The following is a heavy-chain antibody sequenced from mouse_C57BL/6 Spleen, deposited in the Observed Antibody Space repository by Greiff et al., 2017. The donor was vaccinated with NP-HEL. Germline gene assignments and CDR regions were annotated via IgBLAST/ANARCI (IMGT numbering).Heavy chain of an antibody. J-gene: IGHJ3*01. V-gene: IGHV2-2*01. CDR1: GFSLTSYG. Sequence: VQVVESGPGLVQPSQCLSITCTASGFSLTSYGVHWVRQSPGKGLEWLGVIWRGGSTDYYAAFISRLSISKDNSKSQVFFKMNSLQADDTAIYYCARGDRAWFAYWGQGTLVTVSA. CDR2: IWRGGST. CDR3: ARGDRAWFAY. D-gene: IGHD3-3*01.